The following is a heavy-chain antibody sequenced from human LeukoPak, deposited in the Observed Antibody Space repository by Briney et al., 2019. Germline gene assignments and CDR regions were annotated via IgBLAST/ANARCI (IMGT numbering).Heavy chain of an antibody. CDR3: ARDRSEGWLQHHYYYHYMDV. V-gene: IGHV6-1*01. D-gene: IGHD5-24*01. CDR2: TYYRSKWYN. J-gene: IGHJ6*03. CDR1: GDSVSSNSAA. Sequence: SQTLSLTCAISGDSVSSNSAAWNWIRQSPSRGLEWLGRTYYRSKWYNDYAVSVKSRITINPDTSKNQFSLQLNSVTPEDTAVYYCARDRSEGWLQHHYYYHYMDVWGKGTTVTVSS.